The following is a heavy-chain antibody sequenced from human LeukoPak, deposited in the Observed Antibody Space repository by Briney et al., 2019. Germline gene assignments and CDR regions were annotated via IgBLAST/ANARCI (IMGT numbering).Heavy chain of an antibody. CDR3: ATGAASIGWLSHDH. CDR1: GFTFSSFS. D-gene: IGHD2-15*01. Sequence: GGSLRLSCAASGFTFSSFSMSWVRQTPGKGLEWVSDISGSASITKYADSVKGRFIISRDNSKNTLFLQMNSLTAEDTAVYYCATGAASIGWLSHDHWGQGTLVTVSS. J-gene: IGHJ4*02. CDR2: ISGSASIT. V-gene: IGHV3-23*01.